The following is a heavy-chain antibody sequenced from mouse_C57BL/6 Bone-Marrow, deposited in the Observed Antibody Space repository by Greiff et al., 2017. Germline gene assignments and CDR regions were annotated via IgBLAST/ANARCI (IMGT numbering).Heavy chain of an antibody. Sequence: QVQLQQSGAELVRPGASVKLSCKASGYTFTDYYINWVKQRPGQGLEWIGDIYPGSGSTNYNEKFKSKATLTVDTSSSTAYMQLSSLTSEDSAVYYCARPYYGSSYWYFDVWGTGTTVTVSS. CDR1: GYTFTDYY. CDR2: IYPGSGST. V-gene: IGHV1-55*01. CDR3: ARPYYGSSYWYFDV. J-gene: IGHJ1*03. D-gene: IGHD1-1*01.